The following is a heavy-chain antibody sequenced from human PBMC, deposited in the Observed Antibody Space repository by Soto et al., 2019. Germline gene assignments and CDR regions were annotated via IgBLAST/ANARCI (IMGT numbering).Heavy chain of an antibody. D-gene: IGHD6-13*01. CDR1: GGSFSGYY. V-gene: IGHV4-34*01. J-gene: IGHJ4*02. CDR3: ARGRGVWYSTSRPSANNCPGCFDY. Sequence: PSETLSLTCAVYGGSFSGYYWSWIRQPPGKGLEWIGEINHSGSTNYNPSLKSRVTISVDTSKNQFSLKLSSVTAADTAVYYCARGRGVWYSTSRPSANNCPGCFDYWGQGTLVTVTS. CDR2: INHSGST.